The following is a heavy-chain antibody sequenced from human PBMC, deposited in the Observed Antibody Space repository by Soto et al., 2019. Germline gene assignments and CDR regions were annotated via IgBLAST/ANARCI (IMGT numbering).Heavy chain of an antibody. CDR3: ARETLSFGSALDV. V-gene: IGHV3-43*01. Sequence: GGSLRLSCAASGFRFDDYNMHWVRQAPGKGLEWVSLITWNGGNTYYADSVKGRFTISGDGTTQSVSLQMTGLKREDTGLYYCARETLSFGSALDVWGQGTTVTVSS. D-gene: IGHD3-3*01. J-gene: IGHJ6*02. CDR2: ITWNGGNT. CDR1: GFRFDDYN.